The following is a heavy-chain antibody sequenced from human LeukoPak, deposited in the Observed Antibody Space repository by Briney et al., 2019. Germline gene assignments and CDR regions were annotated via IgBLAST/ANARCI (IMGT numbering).Heavy chain of an antibody. CDR2: ISYDGSNK. CDR1: GFTFSNYG. V-gene: IGHV3-30*18. CDR3: AKVKDDGYLKNYLDY. J-gene: IGHJ4*02. D-gene: IGHD3-16*02. Sequence: GGSLRLSCAASGFTFSNYGMHWVRQAPGKGLEWVAVISYDGSNKYYADSVKGRFTISRDKSKNTLYLQMNSLRAEDTAMYYCAKVKDDGYLKNYLDYWGQGTLVTVPS.